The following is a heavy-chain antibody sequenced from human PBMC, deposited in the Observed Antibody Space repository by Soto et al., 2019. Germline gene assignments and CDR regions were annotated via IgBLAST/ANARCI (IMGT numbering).Heavy chain of an antibody. CDR1: GYTFTSYG. CDR2: ISTYNGNT. D-gene: IGHD3-10*01. J-gene: IGHJ6*01. CDR3: ARDGPTTMVRGVRGGSYNYYGMDV. V-gene: IGHV1-18*04. Sequence: QVQLVQSGAEVKKPGASVKVSCKASGYTFTSYGISWVRQAPGQGLEWMGWISTYNGNTNYAQKLQGRGTMTTDTATSTADMELRSRRSDATAVYYWARDGPTTMVRGVRGGSYNYYGMDVWGQGPTFTVSS.